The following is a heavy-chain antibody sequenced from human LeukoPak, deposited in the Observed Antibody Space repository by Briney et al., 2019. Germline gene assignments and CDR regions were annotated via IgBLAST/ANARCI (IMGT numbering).Heavy chain of an antibody. Sequence: ASVKVSCKTSGYTFTSYYIHWVRQAPGPGLELVGIIHPSDGSTNYAQKFQGRLTMTRDTSTSTVYMELSSLRSEDTAVYYCASRSYSSPIHYWGQGALVTVSP. D-gene: IGHD6-13*01. CDR2: IHPSDGST. CDR1: GYTFTSYY. J-gene: IGHJ4*02. V-gene: IGHV1-46*01. CDR3: ASRSYSSPIHY.